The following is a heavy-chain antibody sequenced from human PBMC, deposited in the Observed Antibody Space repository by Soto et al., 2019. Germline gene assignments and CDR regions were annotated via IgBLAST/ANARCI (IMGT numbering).Heavy chain of an antibody. CDR1: GFTFSDYA. V-gene: IGHV3-30*18. CDR3: AKDFIVAAIYWYFDL. D-gene: IGHD2-21*01. J-gene: IGHJ2*01. Sequence: GGSLRLSCAASGFTFSDYAMHWVRQAPGKGLEWVAVVSHDGRNTHYADSVKGRFTISRDNSKNTLYLQMNSLRAEDTAVYYCAKDFIVAAIYWYFDLWGRGTLVTVSS. CDR2: VSHDGRNT.